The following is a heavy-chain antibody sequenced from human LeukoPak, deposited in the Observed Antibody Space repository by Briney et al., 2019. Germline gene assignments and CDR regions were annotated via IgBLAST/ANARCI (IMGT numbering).Heavy chain of an antibody. CDR2: ISAYNGNT. V-gene: IGHV1-18*01. CDR1: GYTFTSYG. CDR3: AREGRGTRLIIYYYGMDV. D-gene: IGHD3-10*01. J-gene: IGHJ6*02. Sequence: GASVKVSCKASGYTFTSYGISWVRQAPGQGLEWMGWISAYNGNTNYAQKLQGRVTMTTDTSTSTAYRELRSLRSDDTAVYYRAREGRGTRLIIYYYGMDVWGQGTTVTVSS.